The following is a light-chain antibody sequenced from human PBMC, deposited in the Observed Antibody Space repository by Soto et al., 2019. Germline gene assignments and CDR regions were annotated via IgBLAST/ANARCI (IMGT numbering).Light chain of an antibody. CDR3: LQTYSTPFT. CDR1: QSVISY. CDR2: GAS. V-gene: IGKV1-39*01. Sequence: DIPMTQSPSSLSASVGDRVTITCRASQSVISYLNWYQQKPGRAPKLLIFGASSLQRGVPSRFSGSGSGTDFTLTISSLQPEDFATYYCLQTYSTPFTFGPGTKVDVK. J-gene: IGKJ3*01.